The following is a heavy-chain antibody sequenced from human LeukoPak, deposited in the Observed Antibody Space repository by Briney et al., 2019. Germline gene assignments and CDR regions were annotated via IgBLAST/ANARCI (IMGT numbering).Heavy chain of an antibody. D-gene: IGHD5-24*01. Sequence: GASVNVSCKASGYTFTGYYMHWVRQAPGQGLEWMGWINPNSGGTNYAQKFQGRVTMTRDTSISTAYMELSRLRSDDTAVYYCAREVEMATMYFDYWGQGTLVTVSS. J-gene: IGHJ4*02. CDR1: GYTFTGYY. CDR2: INPNSGGT. CDR3: AREVEMATMYFDY. V-gene: IGHV1-2*02.